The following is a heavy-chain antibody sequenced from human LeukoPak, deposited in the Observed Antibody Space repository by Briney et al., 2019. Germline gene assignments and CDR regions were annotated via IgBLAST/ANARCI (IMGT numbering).Heavy chain of an antibody. J-gene: IGHJ4*02. CDR3: ARDDSSGYYLDY. CDR1: GGSISSSSYY. Sequence: TTSETLSLTCTVSGGSISSSSYYWGWIRQPPGKGLEWIGEIYHSGSTNYNPSLKSRVTISVDTSKNQFSLKLSSVTAADTAVYYCARDDSSGYYLDYWGQGTLVTVSS. V-gene: IGHV4-39*07. D-gene: IGHD3-22*01. CDR2: IYHSGST.